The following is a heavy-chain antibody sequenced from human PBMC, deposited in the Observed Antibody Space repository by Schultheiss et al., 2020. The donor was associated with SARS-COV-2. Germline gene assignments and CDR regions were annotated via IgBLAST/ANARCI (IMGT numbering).Heavy chain of an antibody. V-gene: IGHV4-39*07. CDR1: GASISSGTYY. Sequence: GSLRLSCTVSGASISSGTYYWGWIRQPPGKGLEWIGSIYHSGSTNYNPSLKSRVTISVDKSKNQFSLKLSSVTAADTAVYYCASRIAAAPSYYYGMDVWGQGTTVTVSS. J-gene: IGHJ6*02. CDR3: ASRIAAAPSYYYGMDV. CDR2: IYHSGST. D-gene: IGHD6-13*01.